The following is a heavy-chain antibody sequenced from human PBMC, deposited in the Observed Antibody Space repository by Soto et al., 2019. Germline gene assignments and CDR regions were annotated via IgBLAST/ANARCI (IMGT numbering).Heavy chain of an antibody. CDR1: GGSISCSY. J-gene: IGHJ4*02. Sequence: SETLSLTCSVSGGSISCSYWIWIRQSPGKGLEWLGYVYYTGSTNYSPSLRSRVSISVDTSKNEFSLRLSSVTAADTAVYFCARSVAVPGAHIDYWGQGTQVTV. V-gene: IGHV4-59*01. CDR2: VYYTGST. CDR3: ARSVAVPGAHIDY. D-gene: IGHD6-19*01.